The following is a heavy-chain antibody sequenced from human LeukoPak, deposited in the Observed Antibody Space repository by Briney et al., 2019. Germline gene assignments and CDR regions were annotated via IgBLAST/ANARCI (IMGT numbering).Heavy chain of an antibody. J-gene: IGHJ4*02. Sequence: SETLSLTCTVSGGSISSGGYYWSWIRQHPGKGLEWIGYIYYSGSTYYNPSLKSRVTISVDTSKNQFSLKLSSVTAADTAVYYCARSPVARSPFDYWGQGTLVTVSS. D-gene: IGHD5-12*01. CDR1: GGSISSGGYY. V-gene: IGHV4-31*03. CDR3: ARSPVARSPFDY. CDR2: IYYSGST.